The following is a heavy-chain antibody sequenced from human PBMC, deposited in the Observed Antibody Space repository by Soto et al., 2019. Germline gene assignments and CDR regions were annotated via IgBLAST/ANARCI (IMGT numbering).Heavy chain of an antibody. V-gene: IGHV1-69*13. J-gene: IGHJ5*02. D-gene: IGHD6-13*01. CDR3: ARDVAAAGRLCWFDP. CDR2: IIPIFGTA. CDR1: GGTFSSYA. Sequence: ASVKVSCQASGGTFSSYAISWVRQAPGQGLEWMGGIIPIFGTANYAQKFQGRVTITADESTSTAYMELSSLRSEDTAVYYCARDVAAAGRLCWFDPWGQVTLVTVSS.